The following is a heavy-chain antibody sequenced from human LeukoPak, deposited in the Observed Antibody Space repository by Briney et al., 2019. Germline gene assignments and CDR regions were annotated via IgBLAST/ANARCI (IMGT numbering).Heavy chain of an antibody. Sequence: SGTLSLTCAVSGGSISSSNWWSWVRQPPGKGLEWIGEIYHSGSTNYNPSLKSRVTISVDKSKNQFSLKLTSVTAADTAAHYRARQGDSGWYYFDYWGQGTLVTVSS. CDR2: IYHSGST. V-gene: IGHV4-4*02. CDR3: ARQGDSGWYYFDY. J-gene: IGHJ4*02. D-gene: IGHD6-19*01. CDR1: GGSISSSNW.